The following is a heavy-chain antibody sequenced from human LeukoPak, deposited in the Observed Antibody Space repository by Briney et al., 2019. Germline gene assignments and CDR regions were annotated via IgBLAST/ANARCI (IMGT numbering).Heavy chain of an antibody. V-gene: IGHV4-34*01. D-gene: IGHD2-2*01. CDR3: ARSYCSNTRCFDAFDI. CDR1: GGSFSGYY. CDR2: INHSGST. Sequence: SETLSLTCAVYGGSFSGYYWSWIRQPPGKGLEWIGEINHSGSTNYNPSLKSRVTISVDTSKNQFSLKLSSVTAADTAVYYCARSYCSNTRCFDAFDIWGQGTMVTVSS. J-gene: IGHJ3*02.